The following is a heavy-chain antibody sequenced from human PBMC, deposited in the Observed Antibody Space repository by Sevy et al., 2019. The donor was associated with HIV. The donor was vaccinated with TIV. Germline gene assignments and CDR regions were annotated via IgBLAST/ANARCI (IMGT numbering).Heavy chain of an antibody. CDR1: GGSISSSSYY. J-gene: IGHJ6*02. CDR2: IYYSGST. V-gene: IGHV4-39*01. D-gene: IGHD2-15*01. CDR3: ARHGCSGGSCYSYYYYGMDV. Sequence: SETLSLTCTVSGGSISSSSYYWGWIRQPPGKGLEWIGSIYYSGSTYYNPSLKSRVTISVDTSKNQFSLKLSSVTAADTAVYYCARHGCSGGSCYSYYYYGMDVWGQGTTFTVSS.